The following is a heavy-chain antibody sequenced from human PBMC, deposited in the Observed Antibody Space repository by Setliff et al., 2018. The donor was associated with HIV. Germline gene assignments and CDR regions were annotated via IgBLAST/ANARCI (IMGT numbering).Heavy chain of an antibody. D-gene: IGHD3-10*01. CDR1: GGSFSNYY. CDR2: INHGGST. CDR3: ASSTSGVSGSYPAHAFDI. V-gene: IGHV4-34*01. Sequence: SETLSLTCAVYGGSFSNYYWSWIRQSPGEGLEWIGEINHGGSTNYNPSLKSRVTMSVDTSKNQFSLQLTSVTAADTAVYYCASSTSGVSGSYPAHAFDIWGQGTMVTVSS. J-gene: IGHJ3*02.